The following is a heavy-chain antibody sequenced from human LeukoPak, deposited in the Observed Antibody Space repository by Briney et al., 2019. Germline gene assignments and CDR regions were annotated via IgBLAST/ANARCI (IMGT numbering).Heavy chain of an antibody. V-gene: IGHV4-61*02. CDR3: ARARNYYDSSDYYYEGDAFDI. Sequence: SETLSLTCTVSGGSISSGSYYWSWIRQPAGKGLEWIGRIYTSGSTNYNPSLKSRVTISVDTSKNQFSLKLSSVTAADTAVYFCARARNYYDSSDYYYEGDAFDIWGQGTMVTVSS. J-gene: IGHJ3*02. CDR1: GGSISSGSYY. D-gene: IGHD3-22*01. CDR2: IYTSGST.